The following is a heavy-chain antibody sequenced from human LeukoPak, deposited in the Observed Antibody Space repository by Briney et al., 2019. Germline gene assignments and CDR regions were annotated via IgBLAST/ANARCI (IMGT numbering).Heavy chain of an antibody. Sequence: ASVKVSCKASGYTFTSYGISWVRQAPGQGLEWMGWTSAYNGNTNYAQKLQGRVTMTTDTSTSTAYMELRSLRSDDTAVYYCALTGTTDNWFDPWGQGTLVTVSS. CDR1: GYTFTSYG. D-gene: IGHD1-7*01. J-gene: IGHJ5*02. CDR2: TSAYNGNT. CDR3: ALTGTTDNWFDP. V-gene: IGHV1-18*01.